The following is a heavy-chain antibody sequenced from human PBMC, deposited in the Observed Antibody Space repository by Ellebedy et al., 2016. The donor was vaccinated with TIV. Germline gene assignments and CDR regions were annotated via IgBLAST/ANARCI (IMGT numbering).Heavy chain of an antibody. CDR2: INPKSGDT. CDR1: GYSFTNFT. J-gene: IGHJ5*02. D-gene: IGHD1-1*01. CDR3: TRGGTTGEYTWFDP. Sequence: AASVKVSCKAFGYSFTNFTITWVRQASGQGLEWMGWINPKSGDTVYSQKFQGRVSMTRNTPMNTAFLDLTSLRSEDTAVYYCTRGGTTGEYTWFDPWGQGTLVTVSS. V-gene: IGHV1-8*01.